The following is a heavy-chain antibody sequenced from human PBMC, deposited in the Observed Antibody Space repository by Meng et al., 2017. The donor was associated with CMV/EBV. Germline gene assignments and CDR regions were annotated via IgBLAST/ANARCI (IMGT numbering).Heavy chain of an antibody. V-gene: IGHV4-59*01. D-gene: IGHD2-21*01. CDR3: ARSRGNNCGGDCYDFDY. CDR2: IYYSGST. J-gene: IGHJ4*02. CDR1: GGSISSYC. Sequence: SETLSLTCTVSGGSISSYCWSWIRQPPGKGLEWIGYIYYSGSTNYNPSLKSRVTISVDTSKNQFSLKLSSVTAADTAVYYCARSRGNNCGGDCYDFDYWGQGTLVTVSS.